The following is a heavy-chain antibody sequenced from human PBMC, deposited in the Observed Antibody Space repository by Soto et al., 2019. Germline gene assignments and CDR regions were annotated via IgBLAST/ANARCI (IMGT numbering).Heavy chain of an antibody. D-gene: IGHD6-6*01. V-gene: IGHV3-23*01. CDR2: ISGSGGST. CDR1: GFTFSSYA. Sequence: QLGGPLRLSCAASGFTFSSYAMSWVRQAPGKGLEWVSAISGSGGSTYYADSVKGRFTISRDNSKNTLYLQMNSLRAEDTAVYYCAKVKVSGAGGIAAPYLPPRSYGMDVWGQGTTVTVSS. CDR3: AKVKVSGAGGIAAPYLPPRSYGMDV. J-gene: IGHJ6*02.